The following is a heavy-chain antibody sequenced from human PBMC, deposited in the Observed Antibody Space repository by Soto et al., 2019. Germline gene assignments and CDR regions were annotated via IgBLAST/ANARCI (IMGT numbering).Heavy chain of an antibody. CDR3: ARDGRDYYDSSGRDNWFDP. J-gene: IGHJ5*02. Sequence: SVKVSCKASGGTFSSYAISWVRQAPGQGLEWMGGIIPIFGTANYAQKFQGRVTITADESTSTAYMELSSLRSEDTAVYYCARDGRDYYDSSGRDNWFDPWGQGTLVTVSS. CDR2: IIPIFGTA. CDR1: GGTFSSYA. D-gene: IGHD3-22*01. V-gene: IGHV1-69*13.